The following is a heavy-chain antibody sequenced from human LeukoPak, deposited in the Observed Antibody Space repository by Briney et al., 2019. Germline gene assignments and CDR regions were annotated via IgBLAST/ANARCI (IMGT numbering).Heavy chain of an antibody. J-gene: IGHJ5*02. CDR3: ARSPWAAVAVSFWFDP. CDR2: INPNSGGT. V-gene: IGHV1-2*02. CDR1: GYTLTRHY. Sequence: GASVKVSCKASGYTLTRHYKHWLRQAPGQGLEWMGWINPNSGGTNYAQKFQGRVTMTRDTSISTAYMELSRLRSDDTAVYYCARSPWAAVAVSFWFDPWGQGTLVTVSS. D-gene: IGHD6-19*01.